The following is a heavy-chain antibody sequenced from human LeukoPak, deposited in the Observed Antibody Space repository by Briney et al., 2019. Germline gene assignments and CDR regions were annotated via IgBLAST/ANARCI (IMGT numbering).Heavy chain of an antibody. CDR1: GFTFSSYS. CDR3: ARIVWKWPTYYYMDV. J-gene: IGHJ6*03. Sequence: GGSLRLSCAASGFTFSSYSMNWVRKAPGKGLEWVSYISSSSSTIYYADSVKGRFTISRDNAKNSLYLQMNSLRAEDTAVYYCARIVWKWPTYYYMDVWGKGTTVTVSS. D-gene: IGHD1-1*01. CDR2: ISSSSSTI. V-gene: IGHV3-48*01.